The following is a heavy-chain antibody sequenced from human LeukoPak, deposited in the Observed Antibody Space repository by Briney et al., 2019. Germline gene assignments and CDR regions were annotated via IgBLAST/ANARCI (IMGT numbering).Heavy chain of an antibody. CDR2: IIPIFGTA. V-gene: IGHV1-69*13. CDR1: GGTFSSYA. D-gene: IGHD6-19*01. Sequence: ASVKVSCKASGGTFSSYAISWVRQAPGQGLEWMGGIIPIFGTANYAQKFQGRVTITADESTSTAYMELSSLRAEDTAVYYCARDDALGYSSGWFSFLGYWGQGTLVTVSS. J-gene: IGHJ4*02. CDR3: ARDDALGYSSGWFSFLGY.